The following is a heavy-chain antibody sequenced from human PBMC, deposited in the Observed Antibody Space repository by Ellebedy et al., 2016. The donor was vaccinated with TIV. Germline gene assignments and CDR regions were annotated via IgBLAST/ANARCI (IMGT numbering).Heavy chain of an antibody. CDR2: LSGGGSPL. CDR1: GFTFSQYY. V-gene: IGHV3-11*01. D-gene: IGHD3-10*01. CDR3: ARIKRRITMLRGVFYMDV. J-gene: IGHJ6*03. Sequence: PGGSLRLSCTASGFTFSQYYMTWIRQAPGKGLECISYLSGGGSPLYDADSVKGRFTMSRDNAKNSVFLQMNSLRADDTAVYFCARIKRRITMLRGVFYMDVWGKGTTVTVSS.